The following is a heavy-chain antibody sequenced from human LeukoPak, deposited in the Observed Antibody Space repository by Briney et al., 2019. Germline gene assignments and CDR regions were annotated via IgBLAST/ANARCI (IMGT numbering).Heavy chain of an antibody. J-gene: IGHJ4*02. D-gene: IGHD1-26*01. CDR2: ISSSSSYI. V-gene: IGHV3-21*04. Sequence: GGSLRLSCAASGFTFSSYSMNWIRQAPGKGLEWVSSISSSSSYIYYADSVKGRFTISRDNSKNTLYLQMNSLRAEDTAVYYCARDSTSGGLDYWGQGTLVTVSS. CDR1: GFTFSSYS. CDR3: ARDSTSGGLDY.